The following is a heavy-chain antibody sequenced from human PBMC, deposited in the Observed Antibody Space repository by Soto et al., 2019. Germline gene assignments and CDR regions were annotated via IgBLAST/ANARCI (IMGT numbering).Heavy chain of an antibody. D-gene: IGHD3-3*01. CDR2: IWYDGSNK. CDR3: ARDLYYDFWSGYYHRYYYYYGMDV. V-gene: IGHV3-33*01. J-gene: IGHJ6*02. Sequence: GGSLRLSCAASGFTFSSYGMHWVRQAPGKGLEWVAVIWYDGSNKYYADSVKGRFTISRDNSKNTLYLQMNSLRAEDTAVYYCARDLYYDFWSGYYHRYYYYYGMDVWGQGTTVTVSS. CDR1: GFTFSSYG.